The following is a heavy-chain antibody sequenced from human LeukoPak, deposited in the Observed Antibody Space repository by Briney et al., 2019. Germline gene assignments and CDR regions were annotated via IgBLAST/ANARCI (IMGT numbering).Heavy chain of an antibody. D-gene: IGHD1-7*01. V-gene: IGHV1-18*01. CDR3: ARDRLYGTNFFDP. Sequence: ASVKVSCKASGYTFTSYGISWVRQAPGQGLEWMGWISAYNGNTNYAQKFQGRVTMTTDTSTSTTYMELTSLTSDDTAVYYCARDRLYGTNFFDPWGQGTLVTVSS. CDR1: GYTFTSYG. J-gene: IGHJ5*02. CDR2: ISAYNGNT.